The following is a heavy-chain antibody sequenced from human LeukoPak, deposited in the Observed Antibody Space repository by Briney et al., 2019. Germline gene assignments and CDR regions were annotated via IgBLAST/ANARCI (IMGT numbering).Heavy chain of an antibody. CDR3: AKASSSGSYGVYYFDC. J-gene: IGHJ4*02. CDR2: ISGSGGST. Sequence: GSPRLSCAASGFTFSSYAMSWVRQAPGKGLEWVSGISGSGGSTYYADSVNGRFTISRDNSKSTLYLQMHSLRAGDTAVYYCAKASSSGSYGVYYFDCWGRGTLVTVSS. V-gene: IGHV3-23*01. D-gene: IGHD6-19*01. CDR1: GFTFSSYA.